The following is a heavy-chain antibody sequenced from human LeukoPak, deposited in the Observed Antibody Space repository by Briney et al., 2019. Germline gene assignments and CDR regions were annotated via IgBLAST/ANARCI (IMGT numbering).Heavy chain of an antibody. J-gene: IGHJ4*02. CDR3: ARESWGSSTISGTSDFDY. Sequence: PGGSLRLSCAASGFTFSSYSMNWVRRAPGKGLEWVSSISSSSSYIYYADSVKGRFTISRDNAKNSLYLQMNSLRAEDTAVYYCARESWGSSTISGTSDFDYWGQGTLVTVSS. D-gene: IGHD5/OR15-5a*01. CDR2: ISSSSSYI. V-gene: IGHV3-21*01. CDR1: GFTFSSYS.